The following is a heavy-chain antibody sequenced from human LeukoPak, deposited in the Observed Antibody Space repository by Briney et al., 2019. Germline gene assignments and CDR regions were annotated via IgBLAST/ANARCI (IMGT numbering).Heavy chain of an antibody. Sequence: PSETLSLTCTVSSGSISSGGYYWSWIRQHPGKGLEWIGYIYYSGSTYYNPSLKSRVTIYVDTSKNQFSLKLRSVTAADTAVYYCARDSGGWFYFDYWGQGTLVTVSS. V-gene: IGHV4-31*03. J-gene: IGHJ4*02. D-gene: IGHD6-19*01. CDR2: IYYSGST. CDR3: ARDSGGWFYFDY. CDR1: SGSISSGGYY.